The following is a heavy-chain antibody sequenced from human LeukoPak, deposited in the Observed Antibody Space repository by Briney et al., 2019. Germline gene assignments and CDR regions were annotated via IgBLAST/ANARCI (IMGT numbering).Heavy chain of an antibody. Sequence: GGSLRLSCAASGFTFSTYNMNWVRQAPGKGLEWVAFIRYDGSEKYYADSVKGRFTISRDNSKNTLYLQMKSLRPEDTAVYYCATNSVPEFWGQGNLVTVSS. D-gene: IGHD4-23*01. J-gene: IGHJ4*02. CDR2: IRYDGSEK. CDR1: GFTFSTYN. CDR3: ATNSVPEF. V-gene: IGHV3-30*02.